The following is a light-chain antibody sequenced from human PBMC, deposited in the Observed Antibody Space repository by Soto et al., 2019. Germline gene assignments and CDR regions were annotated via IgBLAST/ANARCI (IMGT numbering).Light chain of an antibody. V-gene: IGKV3-15*01. Sequence: EIVMTQSPATLAVSPGDTATLSCRASQSLGGNLAWYQQKPGQGPRLLIFRASSMATGVPARFSASGSGTEFTLTIIGLQSEDFAIYYCQQYSNWPPWTFGPGTKVEIK. J-gene: IGKJ1*01. CDR3: QQYSNWPPWT. CDR2: RAS. CDR1: QSLGGN.